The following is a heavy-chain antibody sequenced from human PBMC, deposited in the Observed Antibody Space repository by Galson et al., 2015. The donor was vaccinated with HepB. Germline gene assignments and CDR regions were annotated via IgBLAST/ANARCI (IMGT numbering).Heavy chain of an antibody. CDR3: AGSTGWYRVLDY. V-gene: IGHV3-11*01. J-gene: IGHJ4*02. D-gene: IGHD6-19*01. CDR2: IDSSGDAI. Sequence: SLRLSCVASGLRFSYYYMTWIRQAPGKGLEWISYIDSSGDAIYYADSVKGRFAISRDNAENSLYLQMNSLRAEDTAVYYCAGSTGWYRVLDYWGRGTLVTVSS. CDR1: GLRFSYYY.